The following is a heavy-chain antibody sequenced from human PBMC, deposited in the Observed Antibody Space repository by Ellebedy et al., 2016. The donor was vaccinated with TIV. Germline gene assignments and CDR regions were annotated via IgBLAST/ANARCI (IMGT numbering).Heavy chain of an antibody. D-gene: IGHD3-10*01. CDR2: IYGGGAT. CDR3: ARESMVRGEGWYFGMDV. CDR1: GFTVSSNY. V-gene: IGHV3-53*04. Sequence: GESLKISCAASGFTVSSNYMSWVRQAPGKGLEWVSAIYGGGATYHADSVKGRFTISRHNSKNTLYLQMNRLRPEDTAVYYCARESMVRGEGWYFGMDVWGQGTTVTVSS. J-gene: IGHJ6*02.